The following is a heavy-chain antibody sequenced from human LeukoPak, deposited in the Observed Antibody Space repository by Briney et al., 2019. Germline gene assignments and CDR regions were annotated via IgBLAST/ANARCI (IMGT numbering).Heavy chain of an antibody. CDR1: GFTFGDYA. CDR3: TTVFGCSSGWYFDAFDI. Sequence: GGSLRLSCTASGFTFGDYAMSWFRQAPGKGLEWVGFIRSKAYGGTTEYAASVKGRFTISRDDSKSIAYLQMNSLKTEDTAVYYCTTVFGCSSGWYFDAFDIWGQGTMVTVSS. J-gene: IGHJ3*02. V-gene: IGHV3-49*03. D-gene: IGHD6-19*01. CDR2: IRSKAYGGTT.